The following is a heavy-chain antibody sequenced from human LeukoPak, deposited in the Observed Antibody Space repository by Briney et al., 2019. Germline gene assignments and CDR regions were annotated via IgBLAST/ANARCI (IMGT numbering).Heavy chain of an antibody. V-gene: IGHV3-74*01. CDR2: INSDGSST. CDR3: ASDYGEEGGDAFDI. J-gene: IGHJ3*02. Sequence: GGSLRLSCAASGFTFSSYWMHWVRQAPGTGLVWVSRINSDGSSTSYADSVKGRFTISRDNAKNTLYLQMNSLRAEDTAVYYCASDYGEEGGDAFDIWGQGTMVTVSS. D-gene: IGHD4-17*01. CDR1: GFTFSSYW.